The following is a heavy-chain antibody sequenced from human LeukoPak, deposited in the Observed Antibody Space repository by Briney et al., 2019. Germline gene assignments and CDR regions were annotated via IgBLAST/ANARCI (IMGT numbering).Heavy chain of an antibody. J-gene: IGHJ6*02. Sequence: PGGSLRLSCAASGFTFDDYAMHWVRQAPGKGLEWVSGISWNSGSIGYADSVKGRFTISRDNAKNSLYLQMNSLRAEDTAIYYCAKVHCSSTSCPLPDFYYGMDVWGQGTTVTVSS. CDR3: AKVHCSSTSCPLPDFYYGMDV. D-gene: IGHD2-2*01. CDR2: ISWNSGSI. V-gene: IGHV3-9*01. CDR1: GFTFDDYA.